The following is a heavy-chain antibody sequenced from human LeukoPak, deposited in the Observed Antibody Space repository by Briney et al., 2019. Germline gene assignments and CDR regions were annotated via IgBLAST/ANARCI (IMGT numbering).Heavy chain of an antibody. V-gene: IGHV3-30*03. Sequence: PGGSLRLSCAASGFTFSSYGMHWVRQAPGKGLEWVALISYDESNKYYADSVKGRFTISRDNSKNTLYLQINSLRAEDTAVYYCARDGGYCSGTSCHGDYWGQGTLVTVSS. CDR1: GFTFSSYG. CDR3: ARDGGYCSGTSCHGDY. CDR2: ISYDESNK. D-gene: IGHD2-2*01. J-gene: IGHJ4*02.